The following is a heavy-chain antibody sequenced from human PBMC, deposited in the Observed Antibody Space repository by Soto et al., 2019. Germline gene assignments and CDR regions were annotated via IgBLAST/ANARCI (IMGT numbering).Heavy chain of an antibody. D-gene: IGHD1-26*01. CDR2: ISGSGGST. J-gene: IGHJ4*02. Sequence: GGSLRLSCASSGFTFSSYAMSWVRQATGKGLEWVSAISGSGGSTYYADSVKGRFTISRDNSKNTLYLQMNSLRAEDTAVYYCTRLVEQKSGYSDYWGQGTLVTVSS. CDR3: TRLVEQKSGYSDY. CDR1: GFTFSSYA. V-gene: IGHV3-23*01.